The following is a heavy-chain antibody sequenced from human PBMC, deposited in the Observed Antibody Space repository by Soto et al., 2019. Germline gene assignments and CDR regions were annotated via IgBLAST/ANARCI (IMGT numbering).Heavy chain of an antibody. CDR3: ARGVGSYYRAYFFDY. V-gene: IGHV4-4*02. Sequence: QVQLQESGPGLVKPSETLSLTCAVSGDSISSSNWWSWDRQPPGKGLECIGEIYHSGSTNYIPSLKSRVTISIDKSKNQFSLKLTSVTAADTAVYYCARGVGSYYRAYFFDYWGQGTLVTVSS. J-gene: IGHJ4*02. CDR1: GDSISSSNW. D-gene: IGHD1-26*01. CDR2: IYHSGST.